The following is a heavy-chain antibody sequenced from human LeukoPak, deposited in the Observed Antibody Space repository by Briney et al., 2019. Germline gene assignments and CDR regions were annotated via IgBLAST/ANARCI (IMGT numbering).Heavy chain of an antibody. CDR2: VYHSGST. CDR3: ARVSDDENGGHSGAIYFES. Sequence: SETLSLTCTVSGYSIMSTFYWGCSRQSPTKGLEWIGNVYHSGSTYSNPSLRSRVTISVDTSKNQFSLKLSSVTAADTAVYYCARVSDDENGGHSGAIYFESGGQGTVVTVSS. J-gene: IGHJ4*02. CDR1: GYSIMSTFY. D-gene: IGHD2-21*01. V-gene: IGHV4-38-2*02.